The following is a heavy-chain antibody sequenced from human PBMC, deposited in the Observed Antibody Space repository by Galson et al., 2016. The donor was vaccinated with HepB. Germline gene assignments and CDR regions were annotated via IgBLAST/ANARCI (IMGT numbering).Heavy chain of an antibody. CDR3: ARLVVLTGYYNVRSTFDF. D-gene: IGHD3-9*01. V-gene: IGHV4-39*01. Sequence: SETLSLTCTVSGTSISSSDYFWGWIRQPPGKGLEWIGSIYYSGNTYYNPSLKNRVTISADTSKNQFSLRLSSVTAADTAIYYCARLVVLTGYYNVRSTFDFWGQGTLVTVSS. J-gene: IGHJ4*02. CDR1: GTSISSSDYF. CDR2: IYYSGNT.